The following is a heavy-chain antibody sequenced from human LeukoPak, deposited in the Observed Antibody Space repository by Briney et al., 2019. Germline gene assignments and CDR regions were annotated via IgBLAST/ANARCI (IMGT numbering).Heavy chain of an antibody. CDR3: ARDIPVDDRGMLFGYYGMDV. V-gene: IGHV1-46*01. CDR1: GYTFTSYY. Sequence: GASVKVSCKASGYTFTSYYMHWVRQAPGQGLEWMGIINPSGGSTSYAQKFQGRVTMTGDTSTSTVYMELSSLRSEDTAVYYCARDIPVDDRGMLFGYYGMDVWGQGTTVTVSS. J-gene: IGHJ6*02. CDR2: INPSGGST. D-gene: IGHD2-21*01.